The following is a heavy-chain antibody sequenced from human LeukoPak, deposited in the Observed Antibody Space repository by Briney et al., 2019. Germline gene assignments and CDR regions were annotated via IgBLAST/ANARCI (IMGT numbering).Heavy chain of an antibody. CDR3: AREGHYDILTGYYSSVLDY. CDR2: INPNSGGT. D-gene: IGHD3-9*01. CDR1: GYTFTGYY. J-gene: IGHJ4*02. V-gene: IGHV1-2*02. Sequence: ASVKVSCKASGYTFTGYYMHWVRQVPGQGLEWMGWINPNSGGTNYAQKFQGRVTMTRDTSISTAYMELSRLRSDDTAVYYCAREGHYDILTGYYSSVLDYWGQGTLVTVSS.